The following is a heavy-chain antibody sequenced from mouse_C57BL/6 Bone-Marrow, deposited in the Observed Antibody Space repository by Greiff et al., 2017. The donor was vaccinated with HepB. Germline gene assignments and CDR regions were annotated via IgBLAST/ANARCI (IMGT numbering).Heavy chain of an antibody. D-gene: IGHD1-1*01. CDR2: ISNLAYSI. CDR1: GFTFSDYG. Sequence: EVKLLESGGGLVQPGGSLKLSCAASGFTFSDYGMAWVRQAPRKGPEWVAFISNLAYSIYYADTVTGRFTISRENAKNTLYLEMSSLRSEDTAMYYCARFYYYLYAMDYWGQGTSVTVSS. J-gene: IGHJ4*01. V-gene: IGHV5-15*01. CDR3: ARFYYYLYAMDY.